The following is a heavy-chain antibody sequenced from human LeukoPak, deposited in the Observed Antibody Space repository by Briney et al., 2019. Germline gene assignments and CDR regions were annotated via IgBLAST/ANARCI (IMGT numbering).Heavy chain of an antibody. D-gene: IGHD6-6*01. CDR3: ARSPMTSSYYFDY. CDR1: GFTFSSYA. Sequence: GGSLRLSCAASGFTFSSYAMHWVRQAPGKGLEWVSLISWDGGSTYYADSVKGRFTISRDNSKNSLYLQMNSLRAEDTALYYCARSPMTSSYYFDYWGQGTLVTVSS. V-gene: IGHV3-43D*03. J-gene: IGHJ4*02. CDR2: ISWDGGST.